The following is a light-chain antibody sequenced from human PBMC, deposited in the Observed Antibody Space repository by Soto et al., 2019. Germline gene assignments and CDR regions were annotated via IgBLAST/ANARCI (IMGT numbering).Light chain of an antibody. J-gene: IGLJ1*01. Sequence: QSALTQPASVSGSPGQSITISCTGTSIDLAIYNYVSWYQQQPGTAPKLMIYQVTNRPSGVSNRFSGSRSGNTASLTISGLQSEDEADYYCSSYTDSSNYVFGTGTKLTVL. V-gene: IGLV2-14*01. CDR3: SSYTDSSNYV. CDR2: QVT. CDR1: SIDLAIYNY.